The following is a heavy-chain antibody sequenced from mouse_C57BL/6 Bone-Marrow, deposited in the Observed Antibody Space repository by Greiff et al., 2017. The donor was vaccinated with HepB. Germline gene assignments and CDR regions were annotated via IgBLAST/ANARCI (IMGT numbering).Heavy chain of an antibody. CDR3: TRGGGYDGLFAY. Sequence: EVQLVESGEGLVKPGGSLKLSCAASGFTFSSYAMSWVRQTPEKRLEWVAYISSGGDYIYYADTVKGRFTISRDNARNTLYLQMSSLKSEDTAMYYCTRGGGYDGLFAYWGQGTLVTVSA. CDR2: ISSGGDYI. J-gene: IGHJ3*01. D-gene: IGHD2-2*01. CDR1: GFTFSSYA. V-gene: IGHV5-9-1*02.